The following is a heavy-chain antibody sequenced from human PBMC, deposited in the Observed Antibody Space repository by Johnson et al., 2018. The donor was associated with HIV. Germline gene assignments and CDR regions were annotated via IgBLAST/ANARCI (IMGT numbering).Heavy chain of an antibody. D-gene: IGHD3/OR15-3a*01. CDR2: ISYDGSNK. CDR3: ARDGLAANAFDT. Sequence: QVQLVESGGGLVQPGRSLRLSCAASGFTFSSYAMHWVRQAPGKGLEWVAVISYDGSNKYYADSVKGRFTISRDNSKNTLYLQMNSLRAEDTAVYYCARDGLAANAFDTWGQGTMVTVSS. CDR1: GFTFSSYA. J-gene: IGHJ3*02. V-gene: IGHV3-30*04.